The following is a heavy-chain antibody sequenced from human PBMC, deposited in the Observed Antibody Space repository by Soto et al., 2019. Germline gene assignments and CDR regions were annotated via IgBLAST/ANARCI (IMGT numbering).Heavy chain of an antibody. CDR3: VRLADRRFDH. V-gene: IGHV4-61*01. Sequence: QVQLQESGPGLVKPSETLSLTCTVSGGSVSSGSHYWNGIRQPPGKGLEWIGYIYHSGSTNYDPSRKSRVTISVDTDKSQFSLKLRSETAADTAVYYCVRLADRRFDHWGQGTLVTVSS. D-gene: IGHD6-6*01. J-gene: IGHJ4*02. CDR1: GGSVSSGSHY. CDR2: IYHSGST.